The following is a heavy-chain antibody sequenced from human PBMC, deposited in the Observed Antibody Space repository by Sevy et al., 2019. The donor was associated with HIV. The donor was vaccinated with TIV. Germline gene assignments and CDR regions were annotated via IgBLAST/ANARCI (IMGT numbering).Heavy chain of an antibody. CDR3: ARVEKSSTIDAFDI. V-gene: IGHV3-11*01. CDR1: GFTFSDYY. Sequence: GGSLRLSCAASGFTFSDYYMSWIRQAPGKGLEWVSYISSSGSTIYYADSVKGRFTISRDNAKNSLYLQMNGLRAEDTAVYYCARVEKSSTIDAFDIWGQGTMVTVSS. CDR2: ISSSGSTI. J-gene: IGHJ3*02. D-gene: IGHD6-13*01.